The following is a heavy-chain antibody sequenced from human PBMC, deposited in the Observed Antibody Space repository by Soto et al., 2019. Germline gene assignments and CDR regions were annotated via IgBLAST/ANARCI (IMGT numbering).Heavy chain of an antibody. J-gene: IGHJ6*03. CDR2: IHHSGST. V-gene: IGHV4-34*01. CDR3: ASLAAAGDYYYYYMDV. Sequence: SETLSLTCAVYGGSFSGYYWSWIRQPPGKGLEWIGEIHHSGSTNYNPSLKSRVTISVGTSKNQFSLKLSSVTAADTAVYYCASLAAAGDYYYYYMDVWGKGTTVTVSS. CDR1: GGSFSGYY. D-gene: IGHD6-13*01.